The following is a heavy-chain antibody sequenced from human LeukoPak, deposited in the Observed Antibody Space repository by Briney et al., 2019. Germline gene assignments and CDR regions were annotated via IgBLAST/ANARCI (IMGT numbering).Heavy chain of an antibody. J-gene: IGHJ4*02. CDR2: FDPEDGET. CDR1: GYTLTELS. V-gene: IGHV1-24*01. D-gene: IGHD3-22*01. CDR3: ATTISHYYDSSGYYYPLDY. Sequence: ASVTVSCKVSGYTLTELSMHWVRQAPGKGLEWMGGFDPEDGETIYAQKFQGRVTMTEDTSTDTAYMELSSLRSEDTAVYYCATTISHYYDSSGYYYPLDYWGQGTLVTVSS.